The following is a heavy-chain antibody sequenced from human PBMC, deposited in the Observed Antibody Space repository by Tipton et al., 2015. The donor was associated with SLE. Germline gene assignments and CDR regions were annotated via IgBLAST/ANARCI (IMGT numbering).Heavy chain of an antibody. CDR2: IYTNENT. D-gene: IGHD5-24*01. V-gene: IGHV4-4*07. CDR1: GGSISSYY. J-gene: IGHJ4*02. CDR3: VRLELPATKADY. Sequence: TLSLTCTVPGGSISSYYWSWIRQPAGGGLEWIGRIYTNENTNYNSSLKSRVTMSVDTSKNQFSLKLSSVTAADTAVYYCVRLELPATKADYWGPGTLVTVSS.